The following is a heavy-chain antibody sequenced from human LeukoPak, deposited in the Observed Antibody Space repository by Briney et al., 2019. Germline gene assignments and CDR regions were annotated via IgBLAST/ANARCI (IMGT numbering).Heavy chain of an antibody. CDR3: AVGLGIRVAGPGGYFDY. V-gene: IGHV3-11*01. CDR1: GVMFSDYY. CDR2: ISPGGQTT. J-gene: IGHJ4*02. D-gene: IGHD3/OR15-3a*01. Sequence: GGSLRLSCAVSGVMFSDYYMNWIRQAPGKGLEWISYISPGGQTTYFADSGKGRVTFSRDNAKKSLSLQMNSLTADDTAVYFCAVGLGIRVAGPGGYFDYWGQGTLVAVSS.